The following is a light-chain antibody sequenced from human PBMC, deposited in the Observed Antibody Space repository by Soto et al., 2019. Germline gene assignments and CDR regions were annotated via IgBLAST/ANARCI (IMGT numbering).Light chain of an antibody. Sequence: DIQVTQSPSTLSASVGDRVTITCRASQSISIWLAWFQQKPGKAPNLLIYKASSLESGVPSRFSGSGSGTEFTLNISSLQPDDFATYYCQQYSDYPLTFGGGTRVEI. V-gene: IGKV1-5*03. J-gene: IGKJ4*01. CDR3: QQYSDYPLT. CDR2: KAS. CDR1: QSISIW.